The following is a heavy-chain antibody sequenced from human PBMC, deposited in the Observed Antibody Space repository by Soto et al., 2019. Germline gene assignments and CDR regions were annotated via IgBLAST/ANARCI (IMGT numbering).Heavy chain of an antibody. D-gene: IGHD3-3*01. V-gene: IGHV3-23*01. J-gene: IGHJ3*01. CDR2: INGGDSRT. CDR1: GFTFSSYA. Sequence: WGSLRLSCAASGFTFSSYARTWVRQAPGKGLAWVSSINGGDSRTHYTDSVKGRFTISRDNSKNTLYLQMNSLRAEDTAVYYCAKYNGDFWTHFHLWGQGTMVTVSS. CDR3: AKYNGDFWTHFHL.